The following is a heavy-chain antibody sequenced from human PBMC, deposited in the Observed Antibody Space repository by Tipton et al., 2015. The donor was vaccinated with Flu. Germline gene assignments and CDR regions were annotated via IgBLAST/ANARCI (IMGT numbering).Heavy chain of an antibody. V-gene: IGHV1-18*01. D-gene: IGHD3-10*01. CDR3: ARGSIITMVRGVIMERPYFDY. CDR1: GYTFTSYG. CDR2: VSTYNGDT. Sequence: QLVQSGAEVKKPGASVKVSCKASGYTFTSYGITWVRQAPGQGLEWMGWVSTYNGDTNYAQEFQGRVTMTTDTSTSTAYMDLRRLRSDDTALYYCARGSIITMVRGVIMERPYFDYWGQGTLVTVSS. J-gene: IGHJ4*02.